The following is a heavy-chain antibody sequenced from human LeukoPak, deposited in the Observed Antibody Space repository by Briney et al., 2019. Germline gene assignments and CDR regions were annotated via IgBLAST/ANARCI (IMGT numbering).Heavy chain of an antibody. CDR2: ISAYNGNT. D-gene: IGHD3-3*01. Sequence: ASVKVSCKASGYTFTSNGISWVRQAPGQGLEWMGWISAYNGNTNYAQKLQGRVTMTTDTSTSTAYMELRSLRSDDTAVYYCARTYDFWSGYWFDPWGQGTLVTVSS. V-gene: IGHV1-18*01. J-gene: IGHJ5*02. CDR1: GYTFTSNG. CDR3: ARTYDFWSGYWFDP.